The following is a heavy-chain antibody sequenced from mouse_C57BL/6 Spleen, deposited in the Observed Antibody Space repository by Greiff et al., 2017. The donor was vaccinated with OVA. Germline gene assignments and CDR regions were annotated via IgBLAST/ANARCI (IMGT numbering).Heavy chain of an antibody. CDR2: IYPGDGDT. CDR1: GYAFSSYW. V-gene: IGHV1-80*01. CDR3: AREGLLPFAY. J-gene: IGHJ3*01. Sequence: VQRVESGAELVKPGASVKISCKASGYAFSSYWMNWVKQRPGKGLEWIGQIYPGDGDTNYNGKFKGKATLTADKSSSTAYMQLSSLTSEDSAVYFCAREGLLPFAYWGQGTLVTVSA. D-gene: IGHD2-3*01.